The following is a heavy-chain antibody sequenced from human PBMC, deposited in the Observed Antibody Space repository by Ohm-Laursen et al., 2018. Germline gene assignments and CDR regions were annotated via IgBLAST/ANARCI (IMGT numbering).Heavy chain of an antibody. CDR3: TRDLTNPTYTYYDF. V-gene: IGHV3-21*01. Sequence: SLRLSCTAPGSTFSNYHMNWVRQAPGKGLEWVSSISSGSTYIHYADSVKGRFTISRDNAKNSLYVQMNSLRAEATAVYYCTRDLTNPTYTYYDFWGRGTLVTVSS. D-gene: IGHD3-3*01. CDR1: GSTFSNYH. CDR2: ISSGSTYI. J-gene: IGHJ4*02.